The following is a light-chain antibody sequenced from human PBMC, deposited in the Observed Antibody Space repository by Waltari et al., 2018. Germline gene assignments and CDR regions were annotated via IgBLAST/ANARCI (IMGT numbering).Light chain of an antibody. CDR1: SGINVGAYR. CDR3: MIFHGNAWV. V-gene: IGLV5-45*03. J-gene: IGLJ2*01. Sequence: QAVLTQPSSLSASPGASASLTCTLRSGINVGAYRIYWYQQKPGSPPQYLLRYKSDSDKGLGSGVPSRFYGSKDASANAGILLISGLQSDDESDYYCMIFHGNAWVFGGGTKLTVL. CDR2: YKSDSDK.